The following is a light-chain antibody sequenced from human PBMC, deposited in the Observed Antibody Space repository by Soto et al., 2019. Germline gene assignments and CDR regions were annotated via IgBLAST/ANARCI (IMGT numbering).Light chain of an antibody. Sequence: EIVLTQSPATLSLSPGERATLSCRASQSVSSYLAWYQQKPGQAPRLLIYDASNRATGIPGRFSGSGSGTDFPLTIRSLEPEDFAVYYCQQRMESFGQGTRLEIK. CDR2: DAS. CDR3: QQRMES. CDR1: QSVSSY. V-gene: IGKV3-11*01. J-gene: IGKJ5*01.